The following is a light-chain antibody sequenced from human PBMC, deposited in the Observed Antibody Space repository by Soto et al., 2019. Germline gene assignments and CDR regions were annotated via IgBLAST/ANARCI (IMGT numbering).Light chain of an antibody. V-gene: IGKV3-20*01. Sequence: EIVLTQSPGTLSLFPGEGATLSCRATQSVSSNYLAWYQQKPGQAPRLLIYIASSRATGIPDRFSGSGSGTDFTLTISRLEPEDFAVYYCQQYGTSPWTFGQGTKVEIK. CDR3: QQYGTSPWT. CDR2: IAS. J-gene: IGKJ1*01. CDR1: QSVSSNY.